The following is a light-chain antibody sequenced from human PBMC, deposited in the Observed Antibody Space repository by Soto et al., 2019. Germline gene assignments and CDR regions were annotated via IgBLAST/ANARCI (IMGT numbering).Light chain of an antibody. CDR3: KQYGSSPST. V-gene: IGKV3-20*01. CDR2: GAS. J-gene: IGKJ2*01. CDR1: QSPYSNY. Sequence: EIVLTQSPGTLSLSPGERATLSCRARQSPYSNYLAWCQQKPGQAPRLIMYGASSRATGIPDRFSGSGSGTDFTLTISRLEPEDFAVYYCKQYGSSPSTFGQGTKLEIK.